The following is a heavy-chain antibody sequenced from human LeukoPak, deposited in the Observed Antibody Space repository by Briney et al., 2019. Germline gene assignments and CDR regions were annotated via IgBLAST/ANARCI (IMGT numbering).Heavy chain of an antibody. D-gene: IGHD3-22*01. CDR3: ARGYYDSSGYFNY. Sequence: SVKLSCKASGYTFGQYSISWVRQAPGKGLEWMGGFDPEDGETIYAQKFQGRVTITADESTSTAYMELSSLRSEDTAVYYCARGYYDSSGYFNYWGQGTLVTVSS. V-gene: IGHV1-69*13. CDR2: FDPEDGET. J-gene: IGHJ4*02. CDR1: GYTFGQYS.